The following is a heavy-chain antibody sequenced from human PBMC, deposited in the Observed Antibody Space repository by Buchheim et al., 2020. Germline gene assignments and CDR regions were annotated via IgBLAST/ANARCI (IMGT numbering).Heavy chain of an antibody. CDR2: NNPSGGST. CDR1: GYTFTSYY. V-gene: IGHV1-46*01. D-gene: IGHD6-19*01. J-gene: IGHJ4*02. Sequence: QVQLVQSGAEVKKPGASVKVSCKASGYTFTSYYMHWVRQAPGQGFEWMGLNNPSGGSTTYAQQFQGRVTMPRDTSTSTGYMELSSLRSEDTAVYYCARDRGSGWNYFDYWGQGTL. CDR3: ARDRGSGWNYFDY.